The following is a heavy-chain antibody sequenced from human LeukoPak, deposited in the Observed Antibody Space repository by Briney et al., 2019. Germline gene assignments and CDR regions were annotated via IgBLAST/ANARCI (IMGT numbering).Heavy chain of an antibody. V-gene: IGHV3-7*01. CDR3: ARWTGVIDS. J-gene: IGHJ4*02. D-gene: IGHD2-21*01. CDR1: GFTFENYW. CDR2: IKQDGSLE. Sequence: GGSLRLSCVGSGFTFENYWMHLVRQAPGKGPEWVANIKQDGSLEHYMDSVKGRFTISRDNANSSLILQMDSLRAEDTAVYYCARWTGVIDSWGQGTLVTVSS.